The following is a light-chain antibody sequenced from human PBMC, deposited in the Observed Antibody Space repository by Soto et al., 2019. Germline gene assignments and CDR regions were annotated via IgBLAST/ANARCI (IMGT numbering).Light chain of an antibody. CDR2: AAS. CDR1: QGISSW. Sequence: DIQMTQSPSSVSASVGDRVTITCRASQGISSWLAWYQQKPGKATNLLIYAASSLQSGVPSRFSGCGSVTDFTLTISSLHHEDFATYSCQQADTFPITFGGGTKVEIK. CDR3: QQADTFPIT. J-gene: IGKJ4*01. V-gene: IGKV1-12*01.